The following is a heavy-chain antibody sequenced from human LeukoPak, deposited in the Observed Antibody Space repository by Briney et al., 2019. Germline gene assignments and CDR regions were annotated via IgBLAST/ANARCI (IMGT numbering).Heavy chain of an antibody. CDR3: ARRNIAAAALDY. J-gene: IGHJ4*02. CDR2: ISGSGGST. CDR1: GFTFSSYS. V-gene: IGHV3-23*01. D-gene: IGHD6-13*01. Sequence: GGSLRLSCAASGFTFSSYSSRWVRRAPAKGLELVSAISGSGGSTYYADSVKGRFTISRDNSKNTLYLQMNSLRAEDTAVYYCARRNIAAAALDYWGQGTLVTVSS.